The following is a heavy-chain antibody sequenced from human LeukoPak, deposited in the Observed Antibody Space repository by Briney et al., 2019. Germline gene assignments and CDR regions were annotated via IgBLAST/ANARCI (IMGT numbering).Heavy chain of an antibody. CDR2: NNPNSGGT. CDR1: GYTFTGYY. Sequence: ASVKVSCKASGYTFTGYYMHWVRQAPGQGLEWMGWNNPNSGGTNYAQKFQGWVTMTRDTSISTAYMELSRLRSDDTAVYYCAREELRSNWFDPWGQGTLVTVSS. J-gene: IGHJ5*02. V-gene: IGHV1-2*04. CDR3: AREELRSNWFDP. D-gene: IGHD5-12*01.